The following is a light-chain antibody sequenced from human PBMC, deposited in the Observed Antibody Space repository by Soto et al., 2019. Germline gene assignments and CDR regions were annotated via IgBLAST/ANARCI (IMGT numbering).Light chain of an antibody. V-gene: IGLV2-14*01. CDR3: SSYRSSSTLYV. J-gene: IGLJ1*01. CDR1: SSGVGGYNY. Sequence: QSALTQPASVSGSPGQSITISCTGTSSGVGGYNYVSWYQQHPGKAPKLMIYDVSNRPSGVSNRFSGSKSGNTASLTISGLQAEDEADYYCSSYRSSSTLYVFGTGTKLTVL. CDR2: DVS.